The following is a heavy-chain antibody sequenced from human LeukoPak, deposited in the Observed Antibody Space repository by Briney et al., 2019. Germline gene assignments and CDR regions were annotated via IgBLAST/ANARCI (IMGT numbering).Heavy chain of an antibody. J-gene: IGHJ4*02. CDR3: ARGYVDY. CDR1: GFTFSSYS. V-gene: IGHV3-21*01. Sequence: GGSLRLSCAASGFTFSSYSMNWVRQAPGKGLEWVSSISSRSSYIYYADSVKGRFTISRDNAKNSLYLQMNSMRDEDTAVYYCARGYVDYWGQGTLVTVSS. CDR2: ISSRSSYI.